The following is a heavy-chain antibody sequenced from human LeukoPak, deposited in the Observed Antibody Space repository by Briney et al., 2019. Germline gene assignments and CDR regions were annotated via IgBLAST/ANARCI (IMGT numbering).Heavy chain of an antibody. CDR1: GFTFSSYW. Sequence: GGSLRLSCAASGFTFSSYWMHWVRQAPGKGLVWVSRLNSDGSSTNYADSVKGRFTISRDNAKNTLYLQMNSLRAEDTAVYYCARGTGNFVFDIWGQGTMVTVSS. V-gene: IGHV3-74*01. CDR2: LNSDGSST. J-gene: IGHJ3*02. CDR3: ARGTGNFVFDI. D-gene: IGHD3-9*01.